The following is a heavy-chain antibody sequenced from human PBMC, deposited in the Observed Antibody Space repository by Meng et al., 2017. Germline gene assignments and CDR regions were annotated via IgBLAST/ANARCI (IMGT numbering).Heavy chain of an antibody. CDR1: GFTFSDYF. CDR2: ISSSGSTI. Sequence: LVGAGGGLVKPGGSLGLSCARYGFTFSDYFRSWIRQDPGKGLEWVSYISSSGSTIYYADSVKGRFTISRDNAKNSLYLQMNSLRAEDTAVYYCARGGAARPPDYWGQGTLVTVSS. D-gene: IGHD6-6*01. V-gene: IGHV3-11*01. CDR3: ARGGAARPPDY. J-gene: IGHJ4*02.